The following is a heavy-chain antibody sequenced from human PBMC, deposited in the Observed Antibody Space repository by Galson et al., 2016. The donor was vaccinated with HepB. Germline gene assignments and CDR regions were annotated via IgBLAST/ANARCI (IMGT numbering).Heavy chain of an antibody. CDR1: GGTFTSYG. CDR3: ARARVGDYDTFDL. CDR2: ISAYNGNT. D-gene: IGHD4-17*01. Sequence: SVKVSCKASGGTFTSYGVNWVRQAPGQGLEWMGWISAYNGNTHYAQKLQGRVSMTTDTSTSTAYMELTSLRSDDTAVYYCARARVGDYDTFDLWGQGTMVTVSS. V-gene: IGHV1-18*01. J-gene: IGHJ3*01.